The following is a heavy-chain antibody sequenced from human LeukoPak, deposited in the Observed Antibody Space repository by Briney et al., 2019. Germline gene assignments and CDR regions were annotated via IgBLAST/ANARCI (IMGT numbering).Heavy chain of an antibody. CDR3: AKVRYCSSTSCYSFDY. Sequence: PGGSLRLSCAASGFTFSSYAMSWVRQAPGKGLEWVAVISYDGSNKYYADSVKGRFTISRDNSKNTLYLQMNSLRAEDTAVYYCAKVRYCSSTSCYSFDYWGQGTLVTVSS. CDR2: ISYDGSNK. CDR1: GFTFSSYA. D-gene: IGHD2-2*02. V-gene: IGHV3-30*18. J-gene: IGHJ4*02.